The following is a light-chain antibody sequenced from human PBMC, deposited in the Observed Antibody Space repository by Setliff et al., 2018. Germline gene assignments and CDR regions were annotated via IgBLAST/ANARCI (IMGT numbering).Light chain of an antibody. Sequence: QSVLTQPASVSGSPGQSITISCTGTSSDVGGYNYVSWYQQHPDKAPKLMIYDVSKRPSGVSNRFSGSKSGNTASLTISGLQAEDEADYYCSSYTSSSTAVFGGGTKVTVL. CDR1: SSDVGGYNY. V-gene: IGLV2-14*03. CDR3: SSYTSSSTAV. J-gene: IGLJ2*01. CDR2: DVS.